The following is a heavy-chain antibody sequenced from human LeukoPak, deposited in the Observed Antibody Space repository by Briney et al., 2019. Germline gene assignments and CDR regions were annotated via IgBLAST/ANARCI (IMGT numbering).Heavy chain of an antibody. V-gene: IGHV1-69*05. CDR2: IIPIFGTA. J-gene: IGHJ5*02. CDR3: ARGEIVATNLFAWYDP. D-gene: IGHD5-12*01. Sequence: GASVKVSCKASGGTFSSYAISWVRQAPGQGLEWMGGIIPIFGTANYAQKFQGRVTITTDESTSTAYMELSSLRSEDTAVYYCARGEIVATNLFAWYDPGGQGTLVTASA. CDR1: GGTFSSYA.